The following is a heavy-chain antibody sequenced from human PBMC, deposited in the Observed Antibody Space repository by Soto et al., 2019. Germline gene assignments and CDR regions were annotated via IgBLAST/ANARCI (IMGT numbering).Heavy chain of an antibody. CDR3: ARANWYSAY. CDR2: IYYNGNT. CDR1: GGSISNHY. J-gene: IGHJ4*02. D-gene: IGHD7-27*01. V-gene: IGHV4-59*11. Sequence: SETLSLTCTVSGGSISNHYWSWIRQPPRKGLEWIGYIYYNGNTNYNPSLKSRVTMSVDTSKNQISLRLSSVTAADTAVYYCARANWYSAYWGQGTLVTVSS.